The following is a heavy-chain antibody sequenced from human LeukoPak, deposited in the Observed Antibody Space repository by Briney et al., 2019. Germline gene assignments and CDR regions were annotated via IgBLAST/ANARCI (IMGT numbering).Heavy chain of an antibody. D-gene: IGHD2-2*01. J-gene: IGHJ3*02. CDR2: INPNSGGT. Sequence: GASVKVSCKASGYTFTGYYMHWVRQAPGQGLEWMGWINPNSGGTNYAQKLQGRVTMTTDTSTSTAYMELSSLRSEDTAVYYCAREGCSSTSCSDAFDIWGQGTMVTVSS. V-gene: IGHV1-2*02. CDR1: GYTFTGYY. CDR3: AREGCSSTSCSDAFDI.